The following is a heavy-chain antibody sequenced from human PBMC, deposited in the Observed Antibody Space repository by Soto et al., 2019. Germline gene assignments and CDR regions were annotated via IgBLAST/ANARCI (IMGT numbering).Heavy chain of an antibody. CDR2: IWYAGSNK. J-gene: IGHJ4*02. V-gene: IGHV3-33*01. CDR1: GFTFSSYG. CDR3: AREGKDIVATIRTYYFDY. D-gene: IGHD5-12*01. Sequence: QVQLVESGGGVVQPGRSLRLSCAASGFTFSSYGMHWVRQAPGKGLEWVAVIWYAGSNKYYADSVKGRFTISRDNSKNTLYLQMNSLRAEDTAVYYCAREGKDIVATIRTYYFDYWGQGTLVTVSS.